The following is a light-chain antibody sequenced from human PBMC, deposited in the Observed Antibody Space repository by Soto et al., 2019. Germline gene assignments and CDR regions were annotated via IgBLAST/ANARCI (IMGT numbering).Light chain of an antibody. CDR1: QSVRSMY. CDR3: QHYGNSLWT. CDR2: DAS. J-gene: IGKJ1*01. V-gene: IGKV3-20*01. Sequence: ETVIMQSPATLSVSPGERVTLSCRASQSVRSMYLAWYQQKPGQAPRLLIYDASSRATDIPDRFSGSGSGTDFTLTISRLEPEDFAIYYCQHYGNSLWTFGQGTKVDI.